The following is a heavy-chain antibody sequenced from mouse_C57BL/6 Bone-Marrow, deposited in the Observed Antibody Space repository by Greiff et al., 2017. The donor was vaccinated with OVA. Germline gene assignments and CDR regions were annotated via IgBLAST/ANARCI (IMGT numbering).Heavy chain of an antibody. J-gene: IGHJ2*01. CDR1: GYTFTSYW. CDR2: IDPSDSYT. CDR3: ARSLYYGSSYLDY. Sequence: VQLQQSGAELVMPGASVKLSCKASGYTFTSYWMHWVKQRPGQGLEWIGEIDPSDSYTNYNQKLKGKSTLTVDKSSSTAYMQLSSLTSEDSAVYYCARSLYYGSSYLDYWGQGTTLTVSS. D-gene: IGHD1-1*01. V-gene: IGHV1-69*01.